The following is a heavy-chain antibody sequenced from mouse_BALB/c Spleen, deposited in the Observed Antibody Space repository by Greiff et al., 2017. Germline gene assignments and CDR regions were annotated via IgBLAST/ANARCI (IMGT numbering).Heavy chain of an antibody. CDR1: GYSFTSYW. D-gene: IGHD2-14*01. J-gene: IGHJ4*01. Sequence: QVQLQQSGPQLVRPGASVKISCKASGYSFTSYWMHWVKQKPGQGLEWIGMIDPSDSETRLNQKFKDKATLTVDKSSSTAYMQLSSPTSEDSAVYYCARGDRPYRYDGGGAMDYWGQGTSVTVSS. CDR3: ARGDRPYRYDGGGAMDY. CDR2: IDPSDSET. V-gene: IGHV1S126*01.